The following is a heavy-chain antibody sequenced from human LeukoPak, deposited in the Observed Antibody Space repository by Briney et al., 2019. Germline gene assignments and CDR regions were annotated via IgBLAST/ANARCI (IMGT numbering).Heavy chain of an antibody. Sequence: GGSLRLSCAASGFTFSSYAMSWVRQAPGKGLEWVSGISSGGGTYYADSVKGRFTISRDNSKNTLYLQMNNLRAEDTAVYYCAKDGYSNSRDDWFDPWGQGTLVTVSS. V-gene: IGHV3-23*01. CDR2: ISSGGGT. J-gene: IGHJ5*02. CDR1: GFTFSSYA. D-gene: IGHD6-13*01. CDR3: AKDGYSNSRDDWFDP.